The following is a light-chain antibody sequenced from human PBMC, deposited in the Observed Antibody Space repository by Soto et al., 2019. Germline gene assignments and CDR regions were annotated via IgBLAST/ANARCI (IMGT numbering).Light chain of an antibody. CDR2: DVS. CDR1: SSDVGGYNY. J-gene: IGLJ2*01. Sequence: QSALTQPASVSGSPGQSITISCTGTSSDVGGYNYVSWYQQHPGKAPKLMIYDVSNRPSGVSNRFSGSNSGNTASLTISGLQAEDEADYYCSSYTISSTLVVFGGGTKLTVL. V-gene: IGLV2-14*01. CDR3: SSYTISSTLVV.